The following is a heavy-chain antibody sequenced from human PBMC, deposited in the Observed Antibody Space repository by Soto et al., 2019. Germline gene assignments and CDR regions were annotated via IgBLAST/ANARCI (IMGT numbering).Heavy chain of an antibody. J-gene: IGHJ4*02. Sequence: GGSLRFSCAASGFTFSMYWMHWVRQVPGKGPEWVSRINDDGISTNYADSVKGRFTISRDNAKNTLYLQMNALRVEDTAVYYCTRGPRSTSTGTGAFWGQGTLVTVSS. CDR3: TRGPRSTSTGTGAF. CDR2: INDDGIST. D-gene: IGHD1-1*01. V-gene: IGHV3-74*01. CDR1: GFTFSMYW.